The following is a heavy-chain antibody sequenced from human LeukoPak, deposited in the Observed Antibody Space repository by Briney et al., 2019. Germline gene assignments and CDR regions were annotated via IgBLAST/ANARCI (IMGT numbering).Heavy chain of an antibody. CDR3: AHRKQAYNSNDYYSPPPFDY. CDR1: GFSLNTVGVG. V-gene: IGHV2-5*02. D-gene: IGHD3-22*01. J-gene: IGHJ4*02. CDR2: IYWDDDK. Sequence: SGPTLVKPTQTLTLTCTFSGFSLNTVGVGVGWIRNPPGKALEWLALIYWDDDKRYSPSLKSRFTITKDTSKNQVVLTMTNMDPVDTATYYCAHRKQAYNSNDYYSPPPFDYWGQGTLVTVSS.